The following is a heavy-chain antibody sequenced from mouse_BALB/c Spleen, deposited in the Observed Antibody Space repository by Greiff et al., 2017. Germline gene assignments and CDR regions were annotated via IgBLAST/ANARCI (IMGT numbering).Heavy chain of an antibody. Sequence: QVQLKQPGAELVKPGASVKLSCKASGYTFTSYWMHWVKQRPGQGLEWIGEIDPSDSYTNYNQKFKGKATLTVDKSSSTAYMQLSSLTSEDSAVYYCARRGDYYGSRGDYWGQGTSVTVSS. D-gene: IGHD1-1*01. CDR2: IDPSDSYT. CDR1: GYTFTSYW. CDR3: ARRGDYYGSRGDY. J-gene: IGHJ4*01. V-gene: IGHV1-69*02.